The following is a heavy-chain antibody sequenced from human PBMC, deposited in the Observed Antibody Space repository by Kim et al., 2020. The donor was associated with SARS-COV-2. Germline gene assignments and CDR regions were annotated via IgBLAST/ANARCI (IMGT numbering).Heavy chain of an antibody. V-gene: IGHV4-59*01. Sequence: SRATISVDTSKNQFSLKLSSVTAADTAVYYCARVGRWLQPRGSYYYGMDVWGQGTTVTVSS. J-gene: IGHJ6*02. D-gene: IGHD5-12*01. CDR3: ARVGRWLQPRGSYYYGMDV.